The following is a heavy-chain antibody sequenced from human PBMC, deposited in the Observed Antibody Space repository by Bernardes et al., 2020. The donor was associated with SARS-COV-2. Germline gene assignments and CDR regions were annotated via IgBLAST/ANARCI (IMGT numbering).Heavy chain of an antibody. CDR3: TSTDRTSAFDI. V-gene: IGHV3-73*01. CDR1: GFTFSGSA. Sequence: AGSLILSCAASGFTFSGSAMHWVRQASGQGLEWVGRIRSKANNYATSYAASLKGRFTISRDDSKNTAYLQMNSLKTEDTAVYYCTSTDRTSAFDIWGQGTMVTVSS. D-gene: IGHD3-3*01. CDR2: IRSKANNYAT. J-gene: IGHJ3*02.